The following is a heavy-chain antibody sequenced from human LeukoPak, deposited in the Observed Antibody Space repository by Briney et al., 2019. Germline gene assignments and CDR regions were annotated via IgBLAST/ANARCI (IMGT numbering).Heavy chain of an antibody. J-gene: IGHJ5*02. Sequence: SVKVSCKASGYTFTSYYMHWVRQAPGQGLEWMGGIIPIFGTANYAQKFQGRVTITADESTSTAYMELSSLRSEDTAVYYCARYSSGYRFDPWGQGTLVTVSS. V-gene: IGHV1-69*13. CDR3: ARYSSGYRFDP. CDR1: GYTFTSYY. CDR2: IIPIFGTA. D-gene: IGHD3-22*01.